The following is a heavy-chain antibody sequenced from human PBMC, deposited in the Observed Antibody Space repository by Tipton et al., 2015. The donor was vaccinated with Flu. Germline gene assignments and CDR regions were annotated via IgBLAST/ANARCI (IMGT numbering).Heavy chain of an antibody. Sequence: SLRLSCSASGFTFSSYAMHWVRQAPGKGLEYVSAISSNGGSTYYADSVKGRFTISRDNSKNTLYLQMSSLGAEDTAVYYCVKSTQFWSGYYTGIAVYFDYWGQGTLVTVSS. D-gene: IGHD3-3*01. V-gene: IGHV3-64D*06. CDR1: GFTFSSYA. J-gene: IGHJ4*02. CDR2: ISSNGGST. CDR3: VKSTQFWSGYYTGIAVYFDY.